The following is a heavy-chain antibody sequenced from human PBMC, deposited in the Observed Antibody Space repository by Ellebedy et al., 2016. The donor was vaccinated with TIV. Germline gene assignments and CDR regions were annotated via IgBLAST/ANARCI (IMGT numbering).Heavy chain of an antibody. J-gene: IGHJ4*02. CDR2: ISSTGSRT. Sequence: GESLKISCVASGFTFSKYGMKWVRQAPGKGLEWVSTISSTGSRTYYADSVEGRFILSRDNSKKTRYLQMNSLRAEDTAVYYCAKGRGGGSDTSAPRYYFDYWGLGTLVTGSS. D-gene: IGHD3-22*01. CDR3: AKGRGGGSDTSAPRYYFDY. CDR1: GFTFSKYG. V-gene: IGHV3-23*01.